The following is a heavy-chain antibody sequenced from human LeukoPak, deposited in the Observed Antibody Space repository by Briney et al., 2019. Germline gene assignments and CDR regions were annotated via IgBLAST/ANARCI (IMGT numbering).Heavy chain of an antibody. CDR2: TSGGGGDT. Sequence: GGSLRLSCAASGFTFSNYAMSWVRQAPGRGLEWVSGTSGGGGDTSYADSVKGRFTISRDNSKNTLYLHMNSLRAEDTAVYYCAKDTRYGSETFGAFDIWGQGTMITVSS. J-gene: IGHJ3*02. CDR3: AKDTRYGSETFGAFDI. V-gene: IGHV3-23*01. D-gene: IGHD3-10*01. CDR1: GFTFSNYA.